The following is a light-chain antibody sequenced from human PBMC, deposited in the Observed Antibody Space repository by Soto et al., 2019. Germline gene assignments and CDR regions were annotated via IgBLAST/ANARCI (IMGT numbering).Light chain of an antibody. Sequence: DIQLTQSPSFRSASVGDRVTITCRASQGISSYLAWYQQKPGKAPKLLIYAASTLQSGVPSRFSGSGSGTEFTLTISSLQPEDFATYYCQQFNSYPITFGQGTRLEIK. J-gene: IGKJ5*01. CDR1: QGISSY. V-gene: IGKV1-9*01. CDR3: QQFNSYPIT. CDR2: AAS.